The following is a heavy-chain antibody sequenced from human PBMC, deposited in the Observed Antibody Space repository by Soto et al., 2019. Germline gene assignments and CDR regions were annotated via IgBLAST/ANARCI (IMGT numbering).Heavy chain of an antibody. CDR3: ARPPLTGYYNGFYFDY. CDR2: IKTDASEK. J-gene: IGHJ4*02. D-gene: IGHD3-9*01. Sequence: GGSLRLSCEASGFTLGSYWMSWVRQAPGKGLEWLATIKTDASEKKYVDSVKGRFTMSRDNAKNSLYLQMDSLRAEDTAVYYCARPPLTGYYNGFYFDYWGQGTLVTVSS. CDR1: GFTLGSYW. V-gene: IGHV3-7*01.